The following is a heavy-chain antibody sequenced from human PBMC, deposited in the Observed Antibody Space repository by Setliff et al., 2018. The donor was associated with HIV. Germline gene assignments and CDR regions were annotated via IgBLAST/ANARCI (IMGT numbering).Heavy chain of an antibody. CDR1: GGSISNYC. CDR2: FCYTGSS. CDR3: ARDYSSGFLL. Sequence: SETLSLTCTVSGGSISNYCCSWIRQPPGKGLEWIGYFCYTGSSNYNRALKSRVTMSLDRSKNQFSLKLSSVTAADTAVYYCARDYSSGFLLWGQGTLVTVSS. J-gene: IGHJ4*02. V-gene: IGHV4-59*08. D-gene: IGHD6-19*01.